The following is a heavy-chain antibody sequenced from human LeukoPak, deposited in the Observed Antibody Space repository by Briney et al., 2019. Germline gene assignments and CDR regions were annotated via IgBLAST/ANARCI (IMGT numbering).Heavy chain of an antibody. J-gene: IGHJ4*02. CDR2: IYWDTDK. D-gene: IGHD3-3*02. CDR3: AHRLSSFGAFDY. CDR1: GFSLSTRGGG. V-gene: IGHV2-5*02. Sequence: SGPTLVKPTQTLTLTFTFSGFSLSTRGGGVGWIRQPPGKALEWLSLIYWDTDKRYSPSLKSRLTITKDTSKNQVVLTMTNMDPVDTATYYCAHRLSSFGAFDYWGQGTLVTVSS.